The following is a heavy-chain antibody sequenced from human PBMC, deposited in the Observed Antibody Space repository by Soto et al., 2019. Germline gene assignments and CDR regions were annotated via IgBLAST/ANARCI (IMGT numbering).Heavy chain of an antibody. CDR2: ISGSGDST. Sequence: EVQLLESGGGLVQPGGSLRLSCAASGFTFSPYAMNWVRQAPGKGLEWVSGISGSGDSTYYADSVKGRFTVSRDNSKNTLYLQMNSLRAEDTAVFYCAKERSSGWSFDYWGQGTLVTVSS. CDR1: GFTFSPYA. J-gene: IGHJ4*02. CDR3: AKERSSGWSFDY. D-gene: IGHD6-19*01. V-gene: IGHV3-23*01.